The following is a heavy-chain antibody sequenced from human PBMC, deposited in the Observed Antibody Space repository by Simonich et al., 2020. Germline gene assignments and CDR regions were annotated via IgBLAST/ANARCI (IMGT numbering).Heavy chain of an antibody. J-gene: IGHJ3*02. V-gene: IGHV1-2*02. Sequence: QVQLVQSGAEVKKPGASVKVSCKASGYTFTGYYMHWVRQAPGQGLEWMGWINPKSGGTNYAKKFQGRVTMTRDTSISTAYMELSRLRSDDTAVYYCARGPRWTGDDAFDIWGQGTMVTVSS. CDR3: ARGPRWTGDDAFDI. D-gene: IGHD7-27*01. CDR2: INPKSGGT. CDR1: GYTFTGYY.